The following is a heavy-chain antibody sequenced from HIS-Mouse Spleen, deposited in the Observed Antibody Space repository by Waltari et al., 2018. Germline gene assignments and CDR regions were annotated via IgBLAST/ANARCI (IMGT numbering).Heavy chain of an antibody. J-gene: IGHJ3*02. CDR2: INIDGRST. V-gene: IGHV3-74*01. CDR1: GFTFSSYW. CDR3: ASWPIAAAGGGAFDI. D-gene: IGHD6-13*01. Sequence: EVRLVESGGGLVQPGGSLRLSCAASGFTFSSYWMHWGRQAPGKGLVWVSRINIDGRSTSYADSLKGRFTISRDNAKNTLYLQMNSLRAEDTAVYYCASWPIAAAGGGAFDIWGQGTMVTVSS.